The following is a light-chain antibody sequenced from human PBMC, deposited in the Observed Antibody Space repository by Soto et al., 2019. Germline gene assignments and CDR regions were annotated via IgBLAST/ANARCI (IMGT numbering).Light chain of an antibody. CDR2: EGS. Sequence: QSALTQPASVSGSPGQSVTISCTGSNSDVGSYNLVSWYQQHPGKAPKLMIYEGSKRPSGVSDRFSGSKSGNTASLTISGLQAEDEADYYCCSYAGTNTLVFGGGTKLTVL. CDR3: CSYAGTNTLV. J-gene: IGLJ2*01. CDR1: NSDVGSYNL. V-gene: IGLV2-23*01.